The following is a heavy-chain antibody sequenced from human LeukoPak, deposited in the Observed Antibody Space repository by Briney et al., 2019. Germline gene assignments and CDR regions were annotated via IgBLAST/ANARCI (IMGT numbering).Heavy chain of an antibody. Sequence: SETLSLTRTVSSGSISSGDYYWSWIRQPPGKGLEWIGYIYYSGRTYYNPSLKSRLTISVDTSKNQFSLKLSSVTAADTAVYYCARDRFIYGDYGSHYFDYWGQGILVTVSS. V-gene: IGHV4-30-4*01. CDR2: IYYSGRT. D-gene: IGHD4-17*01. CDR3: ARDRFIYGDYGSHYFDY. CDR1: SGSISSGDYY. J-gene: IGHJ4*02.